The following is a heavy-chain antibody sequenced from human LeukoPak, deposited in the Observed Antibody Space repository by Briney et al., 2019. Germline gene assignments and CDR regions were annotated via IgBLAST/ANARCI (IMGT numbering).Heavy chain of an antibody. CDR1: GYTFTRYY. V-gene: IGHV1-46*01. J-gene: IGHJ5*02. D-gene: IGHD3-16*01. Sequence: GASVKVSCKASGYTFTRYYMHWVRQAPGQGLEWMGIINPSGGTTDYAQKFHGRITVTRDTSTSTVYMELTSLTPEDTAVYYCAGDALSYDYSWGSYGHLGIDPWGQGTLVTVSS. CDR2: INPSGGTT. CDR3: AGDALSYDYSWGSYGHLGIDP.